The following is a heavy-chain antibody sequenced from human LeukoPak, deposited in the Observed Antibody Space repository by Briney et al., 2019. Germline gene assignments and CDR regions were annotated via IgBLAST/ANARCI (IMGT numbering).Heavy chain of an antibody. CDR1: GFTFSDYY. V-gene: IGHV3-11*01. Sequence: PGGSLRLSCAASGFTFSDYYMSCIRQAPGKGLEWVSYISSSGNTIYYADSVKGRFTISRDNAKNSLYLQMNSLRAEDTAVYYCARSTRRDSEIALAEYFQHWGQGTLVTVSS. CDR3: ARSTRRDSEIALAEYFQH. J-gene: IGHJ1*01. D-gene: IGHD1-26*01. CDR2: ISSSGNTI.